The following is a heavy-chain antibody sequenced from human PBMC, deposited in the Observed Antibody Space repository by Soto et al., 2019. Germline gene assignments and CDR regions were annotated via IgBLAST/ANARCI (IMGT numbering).Heavy chain of an antibody. CDR2: INNDGSST. D-gene: IGHD6-6*01. CDR3: ARDARYYYMDV. CDR1: GFTFSSYW. J-gene: IGHJ6*03. Sequence: EVQLVESGGGLVQPGGSLRLSCSASGFTFSSYWMHWVRQAPGKGLVWVSHINNDGSSTIYADSVRGRFTISRDNAKNTLYLEMNGLRADDTAVYFCARDARYYYMDVWGKGTTVTVSS. V-gene: IGHV3-74*01.